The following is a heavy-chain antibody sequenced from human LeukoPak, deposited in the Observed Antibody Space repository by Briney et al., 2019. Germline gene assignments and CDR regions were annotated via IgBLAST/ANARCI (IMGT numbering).Heavy chain of an antibody. V-gene: IGHV3-74*01. CDR3: VRSDWFDP. CDR2: IKGDGRNT. J-gene: IGHJ5*02. CDR1: GFTFSSYW. Sequence: GGSLRLSCAASGFTFSSYWMHWVRQAPGKGLVWVSRIKGDGRNTYYADSVKGRFTISGDNAKNTLYLEMNSLRVEDTAVYYCVRSDWFDPWGQGTLVTVSS.